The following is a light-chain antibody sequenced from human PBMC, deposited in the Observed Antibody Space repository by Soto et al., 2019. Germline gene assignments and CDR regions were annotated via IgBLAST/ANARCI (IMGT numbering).Light chain of an antibody. CDR1: QGVTTN. J-gene: IGKJ5*01. V-gene: IGKV3-15*01. CDR2: DVS. CDR3: QQYNNWPFS. Sequence: IMSLSPASLSVNPGERVTLSCRAGQGVTTNFAWYQQKSGQSPRLLIYDVSTRATGVPARFSGTGSETDFTLTISGLQSEDSAVYFCQQYNNWPFSFGQ.